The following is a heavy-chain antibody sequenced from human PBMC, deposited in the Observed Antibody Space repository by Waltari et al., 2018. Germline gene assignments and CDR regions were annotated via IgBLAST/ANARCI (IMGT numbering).Heavy chain of an antibody. CDR3: GKLDYDGNGFPNYFDH. Sequence: EVRLLESGGGLVQPGGSLRLSCAASGFTFSSYPMPWVRQAPGKGLDWVSTISESGGSTYYADSVKGRFTISRDNSKITLYLQMSSLRVEDTAIYYCGKLDYDGNGFPNYFDHWGQGTLVTVSS. J-gene: IGHJ4*02. CDR1: GFTFSSYP. D-gene: IGHD3-22*01. CDR2: ISESGGST. V-gene: IGHV3-23*01.